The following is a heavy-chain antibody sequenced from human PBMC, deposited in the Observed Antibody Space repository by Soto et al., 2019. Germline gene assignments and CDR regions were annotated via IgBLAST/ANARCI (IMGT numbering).Heavy chain of an antibody. CDR2: INPNSGGT. D-gene: IGHD3-3*01. CDR1: GYTFTGYY. Sequence: ASVKVSCKASGYTFTGYYMHWVRQAPGQGLEWMGWINPNSGGTNCAQKFQGWVTMTRDTSISTAYMELSRLRSDDTAVYYCARWSTLDAFDIWGQGTMVTVSS. J-gene: IGHJ3*02. V-gene: IGHV1-2*04. CDR3: ARWSTLDAFDI.